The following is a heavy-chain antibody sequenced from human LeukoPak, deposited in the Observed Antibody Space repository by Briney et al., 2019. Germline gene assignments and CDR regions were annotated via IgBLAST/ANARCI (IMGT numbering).Heavy chain of an antibody. Sequence: SETLSLTCTVSGGSISSYYWSWIRQPPGKRLEWIGYIYYSGSTNYNPSLKSRVTISVDTSKNQFSLKLSSVTAADTAVYYCARSTTVTTDYWGQGTLVTVSS. V-gene: IGHV4-59*01. D-gene: IGHD4-17*01. J-gene: IGHJ4*02. CDR2: IYYSGST. CDR3: ARSTTVTTDY. CDR1: GGSISSYY.